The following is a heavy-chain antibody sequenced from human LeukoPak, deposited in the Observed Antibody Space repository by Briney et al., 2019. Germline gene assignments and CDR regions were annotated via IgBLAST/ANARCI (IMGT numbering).Heavy chain of an antibody. D-gene: IGHD1-1*01. Sequence: SETLSHTCAVSGGSISSNNWWGWARQPPRKGLEWIGEIYHSGSPNYNPSLKSRVTISVDKSRNHFSLNLSSVTAADTAVYYCARVNINNWHSCDYCGQGTLVTVSS. CDR3: ARVNINNWHSCDY. V-gene: IGHV4-4*02. CDR1: GGSISSNNW. CDR2: IYHSGSP. J-gene: IGHJ4*02.